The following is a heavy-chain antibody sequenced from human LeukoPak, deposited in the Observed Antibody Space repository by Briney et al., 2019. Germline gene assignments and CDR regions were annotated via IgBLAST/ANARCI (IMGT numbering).Heavy chain of an antibody. D-gene: IGHD2-2*02. V-gene: IGHV5-51*01. J-gene: IGHJ6*03. Sequence: GESLKISCKGSGYSFTSYWIGWVRQMPGKGLEWMGIIYPGDSDTRYSPSFQGQVTISADKSISTAYLQWSSLKASDTAMYYCATSTYCSSTSCYKYYYYMDVWGKGTTVTVPS. CDR3: ATSTYCSSTSCYKYYYYMDV. CDR1: GYSFTSYW. CDR2: IYPGDSDT.